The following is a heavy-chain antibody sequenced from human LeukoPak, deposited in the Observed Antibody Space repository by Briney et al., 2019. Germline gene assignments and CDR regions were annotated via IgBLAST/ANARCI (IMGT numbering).Heavy chain of an antibody. CDR3: ARGQVAARPNY. J-gene: IGHJ4*02. CDR2: INHSGST. V-gene: IGHV4-34*01. D-gene: IGHD6-6*01. CDR1: GGSFSGYY. Sequence: SETLSLTCAVYGGSFSGYYWSWIRQPPGKGLEWIGEINHSGSTNYNPSLKSRVTVSVDTSKNQFSLKLSSVTAADTAVYYCARGQVAARPNYWGQGTLVTVSS.